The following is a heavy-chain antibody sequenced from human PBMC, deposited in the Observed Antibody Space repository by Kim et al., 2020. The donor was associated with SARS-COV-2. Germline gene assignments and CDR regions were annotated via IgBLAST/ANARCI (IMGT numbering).Heavy chain of an antibody. CDR1: GFAVSANY. CDR2: VYGTSST. CDR3: TRDQYSERHFGF. D-gene: IGHD1-26*01. J-gene: IGHJ4*02. V-gene: IGHV3-66*01. Sequence: GGSLRLSCAASGFAVSANYMNWVRQAPGKGLEWVSLVYGTSSTFYADSVKGRFTISRDNAKNTLYLQMNSLRVEDTAVYYCTRDQYSERHFGFWGQGTLVIVSS.